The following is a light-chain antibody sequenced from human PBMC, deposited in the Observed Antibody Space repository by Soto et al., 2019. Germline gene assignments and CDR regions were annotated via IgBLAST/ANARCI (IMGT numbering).Light chain of an antibody. J-gene: IGKJ1*01. V-gene: IGKV1-6*01. Sequence: AIQMTQSPSSLSASAGDGVTITCRASQDIRNDLGWYQQKPGKAPKLLIYASSRLLSGVPPRFSGSGSGTDFSLTISSLQPEDFATYYCLQDYSYPWTFGQGTRVEIK. CDR2: ASS. CDR1: QDIRND. CDR3: LQDYSYPWT.